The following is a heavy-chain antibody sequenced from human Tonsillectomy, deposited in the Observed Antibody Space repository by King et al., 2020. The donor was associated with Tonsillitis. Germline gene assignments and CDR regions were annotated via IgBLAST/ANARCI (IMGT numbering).Heavy chain of an antibody. CDR2: ISYDGSNY. Sequence: VQLVESGGGVVQPGRSLRLTCAASGFTFSSYTMHWVRQAPGKGLEWVAVISYDGSNYYYADSVKGRFTISRDNSKNTLYLQMNSLRADDTAVFYCARDKGYYDLWSGYYGSPLDYWGQGTLAT. CDR3: ARDKGYYDLWSGYYGSPLDY. CDR1: GFTFSSYT. D-gene: IGHD3-3*01. J-gene: IGHJ4*02. V-gene: IGHV3-30-3*01.